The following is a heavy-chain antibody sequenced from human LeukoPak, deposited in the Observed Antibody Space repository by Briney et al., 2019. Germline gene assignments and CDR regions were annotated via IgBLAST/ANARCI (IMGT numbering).Heavy chain of an antibody. CDR1: GFTFSSYS. CDR2: ISSNGGST. V-gene: IGHV3-64*01. J-gene: IGHJ4*02. Sequence: PGGSLRLSCAASGFTFSSYSMHWVRQAPGKGLEYVSAISSNGGSTYYANSVKGRFTISRDNSKNTLYLQMGSLRAEDMAVYYCARSSGYSDYWRQGTLVTVSS. CDR3: ARSSGYSDY. D-gene: IGHD3-22*01.